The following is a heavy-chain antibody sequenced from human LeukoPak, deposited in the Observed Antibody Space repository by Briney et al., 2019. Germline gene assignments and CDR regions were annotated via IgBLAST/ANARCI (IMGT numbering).Heavy chain of an antibody. D-gene: IGHD5-24*01. CDR1: GFTFSSYA. J-gene: IGHJ6*02. CDR2: ISGSGGST. CDR3: AKDVEMATIDYYYYGMDV. V-gene: IGHV3-23*01. Sequence: GGSLRLSCAASGFTFSSYAMSWVRQAPGKGLEWVSAISGSGGSTYYADSVKGRFTISRDNSKDTLYLQMNSLRAEDTAVCYCAKDVEMATIDYYYYGMDVWGQGTTVTVSS.